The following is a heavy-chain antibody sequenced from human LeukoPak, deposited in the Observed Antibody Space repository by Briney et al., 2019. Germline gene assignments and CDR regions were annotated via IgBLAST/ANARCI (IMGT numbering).Heavy chain of an antibody. J-gene: IGHJ6*03. CDR2: IKQDGSEK. V-gene: IGHV3-7*01. CDR3: ARPGTDFVTRDYYYYYMDV. D-gene: IGHD1-1*01. Sequence: PGGSLRLSCAASGFTFSSYWVSWVRQAPGKGLEWVANIKQDGSEKYYVDSVKGRFTISRDNAKNSLYLQMNSLRAEDTAVYYCARPGTDFVTRDYYYYYMDVWGKGTTVTVSS. CDR1: GFTFSSYW.